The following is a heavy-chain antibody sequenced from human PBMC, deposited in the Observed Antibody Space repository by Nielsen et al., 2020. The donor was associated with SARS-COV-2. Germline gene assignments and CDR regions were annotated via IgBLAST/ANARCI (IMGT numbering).Heavy chain of an antibody. J-gene: IGHJ6*02. CDR3: ARQLGDYGMDV. Sequence: ESLKISCTVSGGSISSSSYYWGWIRQPPGKGLEWIGSIYYSGSTYYNPSLKSRVTISVDTSKNQFSLKLSSVTAADTAVYYCARQLGDYGMDVWGQGTTVTVSS. CDR2: IYYSGST. V-gene: IGHV4-39*01. CDR1: GGSISSSSYY.